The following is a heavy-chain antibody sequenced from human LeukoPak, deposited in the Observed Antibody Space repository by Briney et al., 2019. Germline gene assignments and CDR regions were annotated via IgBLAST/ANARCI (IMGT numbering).Heavy chain of an antibody. CDR1: GFSFSDFY. Sequence: GGSLRLSRAASGFSFSDFYLTWIRQAPGKGLEWISYISNSGTTIYYADGVKGRFTVSRDNANNSLYLQMNSLRAEDTAIYYCARGGTWLQSGGLSYWGEGTLVTVSS. CDR3: ARGGTWLQSGGLSY. D-gene: IGHD5-24*01. J-gene: IGHJ4*02. V-gene: IGHV3-11*01. CDR2: ISNSGTTI.